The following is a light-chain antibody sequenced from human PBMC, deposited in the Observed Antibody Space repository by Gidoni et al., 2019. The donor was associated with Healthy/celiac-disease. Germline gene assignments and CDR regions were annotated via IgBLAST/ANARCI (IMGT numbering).Light chain of an antibody. V-gene: IGKV3-11*01. Sequence: EMVLTQPPATLSLSPGERATLSCRASQSVSSYLAWYQQKPGQAPRLLIYDASNRATGIPARFSGSGSGTDFTLTISSLEPEDFVVYYCQQRSNWPPMYTFGQGTKLEIK. CDR3: QQRSNWPPMYT. CDR2: DAS. CDR1: QSVSSY. J-gene: IGKJ2*01.